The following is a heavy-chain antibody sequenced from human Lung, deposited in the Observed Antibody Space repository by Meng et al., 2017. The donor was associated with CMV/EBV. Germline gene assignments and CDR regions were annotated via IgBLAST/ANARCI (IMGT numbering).Heavy chain of an antibody. CDR2: IYHSGTT. Sequence: SETLSLXCTVSGGSINSGGYYWSWIRQHPGKGLEWFGHIYHSGTTSYNPSLKSRVSISVYTSKKQFSLKLSSTTAADTAVYYCARAQYYYDSSAFFEYLGQGXLVTVSS. D-gene: IGHD3-22*01. J-gene: IGHJ4*02. CDR3: ARAQYYYDSSAFFEY. CDR1: GGSINSGGYY. V-gene: IGHV4-31*03.